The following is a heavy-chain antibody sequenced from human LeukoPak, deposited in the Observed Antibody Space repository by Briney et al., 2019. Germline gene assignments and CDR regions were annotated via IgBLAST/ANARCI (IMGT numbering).Heavy chain of an antibody. CDR2: VHPSGML. V-gene: IGHV4-31*03. D-gene: IGHD2-2*01. J-gene: IGHJ4*02. CDR1: GASFNSDDQY. CDR3: ARGSYQLPLDY. Sequence: PSETLSLTCTVSGASFNSDDQYWNWIRQSPGKGLEWIGSVHPSGMLYNNPSLESRVTMSRDTSKNQFSLNLNSVTAADTAVYYCARGSYQLPLDYWGQGTLVTVSS.